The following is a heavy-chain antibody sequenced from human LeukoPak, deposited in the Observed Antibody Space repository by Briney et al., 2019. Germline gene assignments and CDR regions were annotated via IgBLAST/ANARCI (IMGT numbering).Heavy chain of an antibody. Sequence: SVKVSCKAPGGTFSSYAISWGRQAPGQGLEWMGRIIPIFGIANYAQKCQGRVTITADKSTSTAYMELRSLRSEETAVYYCARALEGGNEGWGRGTLVTVSS. J-gene: IGHJ4*02. D-gene: IGHD4-23*01. CDR1: GGTFSSYA. V-gene: IGHV1-69*04. CDR3: ARALEGGNEG. CDR2: IIPIFGIA.